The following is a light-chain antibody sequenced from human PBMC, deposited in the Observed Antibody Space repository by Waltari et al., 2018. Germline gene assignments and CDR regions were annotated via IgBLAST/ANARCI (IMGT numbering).Light chain of an antibody. CDR1: QFIDKY. Sequence: DIQMTQSPSSLSASVGDRVTITCRASQFIDKYLNWYHQKPGKAPSLLIYDAFSLQSGVPSRFSGSGSGTDFTLTITSLQPEDSATYFCQQSYNTPWTFGQGTKVEVK. CDR2: DAF. CDR3: QQSYNTPWT. J-gene: IGKJ1*01. V-gene: IGKV1-39*01.